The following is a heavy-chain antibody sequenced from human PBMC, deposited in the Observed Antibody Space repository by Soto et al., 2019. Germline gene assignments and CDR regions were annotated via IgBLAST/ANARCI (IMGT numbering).Heavy chain of an antibody. CDR3: ARGTDSVMDV. D-gene: IGHD3-10*01. V-gene: IGHV4-30-4*01. J-gene: IGHJ6*02. CDR2: IYYSGST. CDR1: GGSISSGDYY. Sequence: SETLSLTCTVSGGSISSGDYYWIWIRQPPGKGLEWIGYIYYSGSTYYNPSLKSRVTISVDTSKNQFSLKLSSVTAADTAVYYCARGTDSVMDVWGQGTTVTVSS.